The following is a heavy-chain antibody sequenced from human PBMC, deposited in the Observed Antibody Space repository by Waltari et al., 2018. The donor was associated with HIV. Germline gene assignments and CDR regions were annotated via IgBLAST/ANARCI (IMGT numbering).Heavy chain of an antibody. CDR3: ARVPQQLVLSSYWYFDL. Sequence: QVQLQESGPGLVKPSETLSLTCTISGGSIRNSYWSWIRQPPGKGLEWIGSLFYTGSTNYYPSLESRVTISVDTSKNQFSLKLSSVTAADTAVYYCARVPQQLVLSSYWYFDLWGRGTLVTVSS. J-gene: IGHJ2*01. D-gene: IGHD6-13*01. CDR2: LFYTGST. CDR1: GGSIRNSY. V-gene: IGHV4-59*01.